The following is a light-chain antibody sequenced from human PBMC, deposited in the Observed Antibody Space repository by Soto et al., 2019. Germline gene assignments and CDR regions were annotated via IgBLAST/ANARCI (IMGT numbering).Light chain of an antibody. V-gene: IGKV3-20*01. J-gene: IGKJ5*01. CDR2: GAS. Sequence: EIVLTQSPGTLSLSPGERATLSCRASQSVSNNYLGWYKQKPGQAPRLLIYGASTRATGIPDRFSGSGSGTDFTLSISRLEPEDFAVYYCQQYGSSPPITFGQGTRLEIK. CDR1: QSVSNNY. CDR3: QQYGSSPPIT.